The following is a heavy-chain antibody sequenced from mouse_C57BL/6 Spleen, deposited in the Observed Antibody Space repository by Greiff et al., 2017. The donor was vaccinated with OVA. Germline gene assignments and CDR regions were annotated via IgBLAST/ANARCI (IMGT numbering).Heavy chain of an antibody. V-gene: IGHV1-4*01. Sequence: VQLQQSGAELARPGASVKMSCKASGYTFTSYSMHWVKQRPGQGLEWIGYINPSSGYTKYNQKFKGKATLTADKSSSTAYMQLSSLQSEDSAVYYCARGNGNEAMGDWGQGTSVT. CDR1: GYTFTSYS. D-gene: IGHD6-1*01. J-gene: IGHJ4*01. CDR3: ARGNGNEAMGD. CDR2: INPSSGYT.